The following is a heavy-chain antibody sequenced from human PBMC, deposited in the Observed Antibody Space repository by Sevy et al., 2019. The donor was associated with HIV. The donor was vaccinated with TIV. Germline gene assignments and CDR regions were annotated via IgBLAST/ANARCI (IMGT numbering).Heavy chain of an antibody. J-gene: IGHJ4*02. Sequence: SETLSLTCTVSGGSVSGYLWSWIRQPPGRGLEWIGNIHHSGTTKYNPSLKSRLTISVDTSKNQFSLILTSATAADTAVYYCTRVDSSGHSDYRGQGTPVTVSS. CDR3: TRVDSSGHSDY. CDR1: GGSVSGYL. V-gene: IGHV4-59*02. D-gene: IGHD3-22*01. CDR2: IHHSGTT.